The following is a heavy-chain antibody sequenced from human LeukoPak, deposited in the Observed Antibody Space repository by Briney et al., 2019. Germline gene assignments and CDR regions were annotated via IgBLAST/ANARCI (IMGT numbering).Heavy chain of an antibody. D-gene: IGHD4-11*01. CDR3: ARVDYSNYYYYYMDV. CDR2: IYYSGST. V-gene: IGHV4-59*11. Sequence: SETLSLTCTVSGGSISSHYWSWIRQPPGKGLEWIGYIYYSGSTNYNPSLKSRVAISVDTSKNQFSLKLSSVTAADTAVYYCARVDYSNYYYYYMDVWGKGTTVTVSS. J-gene: IGHJ6*03. CDR1: GGSISSHY.